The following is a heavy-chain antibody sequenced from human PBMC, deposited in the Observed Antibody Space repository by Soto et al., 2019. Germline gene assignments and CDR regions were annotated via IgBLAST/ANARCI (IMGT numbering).Heavy chain of an antibody. Sequence: QVQLQESGPGLVKPSQTLSLSCTLSGDSISSGNYYWGWIRHSPGKGLEWIAYINYSGSTYWNQSLRGLITMSVDPWKNQFSLKLRSVTAADTAVYYCARVPPGSGTYFSYYYVMDVWGQGTTVTVSS. CDR3: ARVPPGSGTYFSYYYVMDV. V-gene: IGHV4-30-4*01. CDR2: INYSGST. J-gene: IGHJ6*02. D-gene: IGHD3-10*01. CDR1: GDSISSGNYY.